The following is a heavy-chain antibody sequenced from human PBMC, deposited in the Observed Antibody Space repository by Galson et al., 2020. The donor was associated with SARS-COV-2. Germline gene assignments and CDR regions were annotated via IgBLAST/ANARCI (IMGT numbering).Heavy chain of an antibody. CDR1: RGSISSGDYY. Sequence: SQTLSLTCTVSRGSISSGDYYWSWIRQHPGKGLEWIGYIYHSGSTYYNTSLKSRITISVDTSKNQFSLKLSSVTAADTAVYYCATFRDSFDYWGQGTLVTVSS. D-gene: IGHD3-22*01. CDR2: IYHSGST. J-gene: IGHJ4*02. V-gene: IGHV4-31*03. CDR3: ATFRDSFDY.